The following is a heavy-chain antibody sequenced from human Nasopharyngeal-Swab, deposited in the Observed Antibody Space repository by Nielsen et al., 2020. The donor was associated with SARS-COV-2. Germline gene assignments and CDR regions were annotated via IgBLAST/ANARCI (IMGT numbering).Heavy chain of an antibody. CDR1: GFAFDDYG. D-gene: IGHD3-22*01. Sequence: GGSLRLSCAASGFAFDDYGMHWVRRSPRQGLEWVSSITWNSGGIMYADSVRGRFTISRDNAKNSLYLQMDSLRVEDTAVYYCAKPCYDSHGYYFDTFDVWGQGTTVTVSS. CDR3: AKPCYDSHGYYFDTFDV. V-gene: IGHV3-9*01. CDR2: ITWNSGGI. J-gene: IGHJ3*01.